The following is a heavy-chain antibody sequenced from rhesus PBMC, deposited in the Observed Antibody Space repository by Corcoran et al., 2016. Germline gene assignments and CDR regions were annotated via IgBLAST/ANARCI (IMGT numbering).Heavy chain of an antibody. J-gene: IGHJ4*01. CDR3: ARDFESRFDY. CDR1: GGSISSGYYY. V-gene: IGHV4-122*02. Sequence: QVQLQESGPGLVKPSETLSLTCAVSGGSISSGYYYWSWIRQPPGKGLEWIGYSTYSGSTSYNPSLKSRITISRDTSKNQFSLKLSSVTAADTAVYYCARDFESRFDYWGQGVLVTVSS. CDR2: STYSGST.